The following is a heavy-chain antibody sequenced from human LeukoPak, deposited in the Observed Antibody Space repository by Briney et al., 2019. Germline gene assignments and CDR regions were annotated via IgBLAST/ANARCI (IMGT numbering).Heavy chain of an antibody. CDR2: IKKDGSEK. CDR1: GFIFSGSW. J-gene: IGHJ6*02. Sequence: GGSLRLSCTASGFIFSGSWMAWIRQAPGKGLEWVAIIKKDGSEKYYVDSMKGRFTISRDNAKNSLFLQMNSLRAEDTAVYYCARDDPYYYYGMDVWGQGTTVTVSS. V-gene: IGHV3-7*01. CDR3: ARDDPYYYYGMDV.